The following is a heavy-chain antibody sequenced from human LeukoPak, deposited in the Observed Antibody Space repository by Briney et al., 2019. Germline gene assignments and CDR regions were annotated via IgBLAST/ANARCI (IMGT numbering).Heavy chain of an antibody. J-gene: IGHJ4*02. CDR3: ARDTTGGPLFDF. CDR1: GDSVSSNSAA. Sequence: SQTLSLTCALSGDSVSSNSAAWHWFRQSPSRGLQWLGRTYYRSKLYNDYAVSVKSLITINPDTSKNQFSLQLNSVTPEDTAVYYCARDTTGGPLFDFWGQGTLVTVSS. V-gene: IGHV6-1*01. D-gene: IGHD1-14*01. CDR2: TYYRSKLYN.